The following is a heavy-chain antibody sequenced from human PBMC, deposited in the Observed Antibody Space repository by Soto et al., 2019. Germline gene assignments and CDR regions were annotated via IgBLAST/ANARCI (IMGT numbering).Heavy chain of an antibody. CDR2: ISYDGSNK. J-gene: IGHJ4*02. D-gene: IGHD5-12*01. Sequence: QVQLVESGGGVVQPGRSLRLSCAASGFTFSSYAMHWVRQAPGKGLEWVAVISYDGSNKYYADSVKGRFTISRDNSKNTLYLQMNSLRAEDTAVYYCARDRMRWLQFSFDYWGQGTLVTVSS. CDR1: GFTFSSYA. V-gene: IGHV3-30-3*01. CDR3: ARDRMRWLQFSFDY.